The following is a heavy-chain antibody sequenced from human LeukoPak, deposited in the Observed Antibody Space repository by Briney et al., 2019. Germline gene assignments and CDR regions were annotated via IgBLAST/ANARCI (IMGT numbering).Heavy chain of an antibody. CDR3: AKDSSGYDFYFVY. D-gene: IGHD5-12*01. Sequence: AGGSLRLSCAASGFTFSSYAMSWVRQAPGNGLEWVSVISGSGGSTYYADSVKGRFSISRDTSKNTLYLQINSQPAKDTDVYFCAKDSSGYDFYFVYWGQGTLCTVSS. J-gene: IGHJ4*02. CDR2: ISGSGGST. CDR1: GFTFSSYA. V-gene: IGHV3-23*01.